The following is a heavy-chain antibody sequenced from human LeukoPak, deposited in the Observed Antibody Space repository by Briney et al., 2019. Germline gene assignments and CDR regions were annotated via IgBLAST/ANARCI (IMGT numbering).Heavy chain of an antibody. CDR1: GGSISSSSYY. V-gene: IGHV4-39*01. D-gene: IGHD6-19*01. Sequence: PSETLSLTCTVSGGSISSSSYYWGWIRQPPGKGLEWIGSIYYSGSTYYNPSLKSRVTISVDTSKNQFSLKLSSVTAADTAVYYCARHLGIGWYEVDDAFDIWGQGTMVTVSS. CDR2: IYYSGST. CDR3: ARHLGIGWYEVDDAFDI. J-gene: IGHJ3*02.